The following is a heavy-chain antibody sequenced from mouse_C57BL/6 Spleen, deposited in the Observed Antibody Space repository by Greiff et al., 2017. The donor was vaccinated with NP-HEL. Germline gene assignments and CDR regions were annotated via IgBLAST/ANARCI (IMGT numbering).Heavy chain of an antibody. Sequence: EVMLVESGGGLVKPGGSLKLSCAASGFTFSSYAMSWVRQTPEKRLEWVATISDGGSYTYYPDNVKGRFTISRANAKNNLYLQMSHLKSEDTAMYYCARNWDGYAMDYWGQGTSVTVSS. J-gene: IGHJ4*01. CDR2: ISDGGSYT. CDR3: ARNWDGYAMDY. CDR1: GFTFSSYA. V-gene: IGHV5-4*03. D-gene: IGHD4-1*01.